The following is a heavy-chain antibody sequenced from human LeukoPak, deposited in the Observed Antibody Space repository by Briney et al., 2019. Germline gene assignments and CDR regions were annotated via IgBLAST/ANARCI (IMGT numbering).Heavy chain of an antibody. Sequence: SETPSLTCAVYGGSFSGYYWSWIRQPPGKGLEWIGEINHSGSTNYNPSLKSRVTISVDTSKNQFSLKLSSVTAADTAVYYCARLALFEYSSSSGDYWGQGTLVTVSS. CDR1: GGSFSGYY. CDR2: INHSGST. CDR3: ARLALFEYSSSSGDY. D-gene: IGHD6-6*01. J-gene: IGHJ4*02. V-gene: IGHV4-34*01.